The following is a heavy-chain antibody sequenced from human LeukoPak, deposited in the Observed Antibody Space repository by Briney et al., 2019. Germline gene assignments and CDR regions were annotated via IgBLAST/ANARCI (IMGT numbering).Heavy chain of an antibody. CDR2: ISYSGNT. D-gene: IGHD1-26*01. Sequence: SETLSLTCTVSGDSISGSRYYWGWIRQPPGQGLEWIGIISYSGNTYSNSSLKSRVTISVDTSKNQFSLRLGSVTAADTAVYYCARHGTVSSGSYFDYWGQGTQVTLS. J-gene: IGHJ4*02. CDR3: ARHGTVSSGSYFDY. CDR1: GDSISGSRYY. V-gene: IGHV4-39*01.